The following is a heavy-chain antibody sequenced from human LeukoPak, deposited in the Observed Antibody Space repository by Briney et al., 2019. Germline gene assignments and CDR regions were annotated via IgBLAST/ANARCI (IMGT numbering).Heavy chain of an antibody. CDR2: INPNSGGT. J-gene: IGHJ5*02. CDR1: GYTFTGYY. V-gene: IGHV1-2*02. D-gene: IGHD3-10*01. Sequence: GASVKVSCKASGYTFTGYYMHWVRQAPGQGLEWMGWINPNSGGTNYAQKFQGRVTMTRDTSISTAYMELSRLRSDDTAVYYCARGRITMVGGVRGGFAPGGQEPLVTVPS. CDR3: ARGRITMVGGVRGGFAP.